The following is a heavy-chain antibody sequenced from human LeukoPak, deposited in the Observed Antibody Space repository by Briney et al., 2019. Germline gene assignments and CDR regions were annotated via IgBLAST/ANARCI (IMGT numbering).Heavy chain of an antibody. J-gene: IGHJ5*02. Sequence: GGSLRLSCAASGFTFSNCGMSWVRQTPGRGWEWVSAISGSGDSTYYADSVKGRFTISRDNYKNTLYLQMNSLRAEDTAVYYCAGHYGSGSWNWLDPWGQGTLVTVSS. CDR2: ISGSGDST. V-gene: IGHV3-23*01. D-gene: IGHD3-10*01. CDR1: GFTFSNCG. CDR3: AGHYGSGSWNWLDP.